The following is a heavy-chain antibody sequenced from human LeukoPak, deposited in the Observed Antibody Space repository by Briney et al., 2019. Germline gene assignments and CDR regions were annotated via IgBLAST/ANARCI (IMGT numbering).Heavy chain of an antibody. CDR1: GFTFSDYY. V-gene: IGHV3-11*04. CDR2: ITSSGSTI. Sequence: GGSLRLSCAASGFTFSDYYMSWIRQAPGKGLEWVSYITSSGSTIYYADSVKGRFIISRDNAKNSLYLQMNSLRAEDTAVYYCARDRHQLLFNPLDYWGQGTLVTVSS. D-gene: IGHD2-2*01. CDR3: ARDRHQLLFNPLDY. J-gene: IGHJ4*02.